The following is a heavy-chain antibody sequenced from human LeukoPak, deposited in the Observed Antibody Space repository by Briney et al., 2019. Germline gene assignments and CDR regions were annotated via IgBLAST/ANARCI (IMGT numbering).Heavy chain of an antibody. CDR1: GGSISSSSYY. D-gene: IGHD1-1*01. Sequence: SETLSLTCTVSGGSISSSSYYWGWIRQPPGKGLEWIGSIYYSGSTNYDPSLKSRVTISVDTSKNQFSLKLSSVTAADTAVYYCARIGHSIQNWFDPWGQGTLVTVSS. J-gene: IGHJ5*02. CDR2: IYYSGST. CDR3: ARIGHSIQNWFDP. V-gene: IGHV4-39*07.